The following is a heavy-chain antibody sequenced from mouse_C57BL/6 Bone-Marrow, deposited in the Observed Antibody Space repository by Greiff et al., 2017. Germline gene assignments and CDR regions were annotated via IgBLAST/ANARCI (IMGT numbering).Heavy chain of an antibody. CDR1: GFNIKDDY. V-gene: IGHV14-4*01. D-gene: IGHD2-4*01. CDR2: IDPENGDT. CDR3: TRGLRLFAY. Sequence: VQLQQSGAELVRPGASVKLSCTASGFNIKDDYMHWVKQRPEQGLEWIGWIDPENGDTEYASKFQGKATITADTSSNTAYLQLSSLTSWDTAVYYCTRGLRLFAYWGQGTLVTVSA. J-gene: IGHJ3*01.